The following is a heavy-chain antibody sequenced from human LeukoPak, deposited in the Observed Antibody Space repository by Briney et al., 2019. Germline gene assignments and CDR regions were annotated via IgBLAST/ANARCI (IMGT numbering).Heavy chain of an antibody. Sequence: GGSLRLSCAVSGFIFSDYWMNWVRQAQGKVLEWVDSINQNGGEKTYVDSVKDRLTISRDNTKNSVYLQMSRLRSEGTSVYYCARDGTAPGLYFDSWGQGTMVTVSS. CDR3: ARDGTAPGLYFDS. D-gene: IGHD6-13*01. V-gene: IGHV3-7*01. CDR2: INQNGGEK. J-gene: IGHJ4*01. CDR1: GFIFSDYW.